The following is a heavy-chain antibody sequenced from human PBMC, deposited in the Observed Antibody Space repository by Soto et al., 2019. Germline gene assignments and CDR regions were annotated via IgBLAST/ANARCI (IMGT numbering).Heavy chain of an antibody. Sequence: QVQLVQSGTEVKKPGASVKVSCKASGYSFTGHYMHWVRQAPGQGLEWMGWINPDSGGTLHAQNSQGRVTQTRAPPISTAYVDLTSLKSDDTAVYYCGRGPANYGERYYAMDGWGTGTTVSVSS. CDR2: INPDSGGT. CDR3: GRGPANYGERYYAMDG. D-gene: IGHD4-17*01. J-gene: IGHJ6*04. V-gene: IGHV1-2*02. CDR1: GYSFTGHY.